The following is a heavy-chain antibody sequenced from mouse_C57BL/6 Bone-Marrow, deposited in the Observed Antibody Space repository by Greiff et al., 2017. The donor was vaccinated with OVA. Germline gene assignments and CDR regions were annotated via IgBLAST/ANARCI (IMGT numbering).Heavy chain of an antibody. J-gene: IGHJ3*01. Sequence: EVQLQESGGGLVQPGGSMKLSCVASGFTFSNYWMNWVRQSPEKGLEWVAQIRLKSDNYATHYAESVKGRFTISRDDSKSSVYLQMNNLRAEDTGIYYCAGPYYYGSPWFAYWGQGTLVTVSA. CDR3: AGPYYYGSPWFAY. V-gene: IGHV6-3*01. CDR1: GFTFSNYW. D-gene: IGHD1-1*01. CDR2: IRLKSDNYAT.